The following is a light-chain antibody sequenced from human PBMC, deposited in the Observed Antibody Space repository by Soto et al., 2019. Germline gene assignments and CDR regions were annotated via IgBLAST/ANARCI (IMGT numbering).Light chain of an antibody. CDR2: DAS. J-gene: IGKJ1*01. Sequence: EVALTQSPCTLSFSPGASSTLSCRASRNIANDYLTWYQQKPGQSPRVLIYDASTRATGIPDRFSGSGSGTDFTLTISRLEPEDSAVYYCQQYGGSPWTFGQGTKVDIK. V-gene: IGKV3-20*01. CDR3: QQYGGSPWT. CDR1: RNIANDY.